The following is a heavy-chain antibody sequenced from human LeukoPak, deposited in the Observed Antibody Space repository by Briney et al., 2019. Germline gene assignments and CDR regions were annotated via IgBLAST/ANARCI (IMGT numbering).Heavy chain of an antibody. CDR3: AAEPLATFGFDY. J-gene: IGHJ4*02. CDR2: INPNSGGT. D-gene: IGHD3-10*02. Sequence: ASVKVSCKASGYTFTGYYMHWVRQAPGQGLEWMGWINPNSGGTNYAQKFQGRVTMTRDTSISTAYMELSRLRSDGTAVYYCAAEPLATFGFDYWGQGTLVTVSS. CDR1: GYTFTGYY. V-gene: IGHV1-2*02.